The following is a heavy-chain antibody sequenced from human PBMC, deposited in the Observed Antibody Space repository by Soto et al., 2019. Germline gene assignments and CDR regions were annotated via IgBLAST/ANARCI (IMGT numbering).Heavy chain of an antibody. CDR1: GFTFSSYG. V-gene: IGHV3-30*18. CDR3: AKESPLGYFDY. Sequence: QVQLVESGGGVVQPGRSLRLSCAASGFTFSSYGMHWVRQAPGKGLEWVAVISYDGSNKYYADSVKGRFTIFRDNSKNTLYLQMNSVRAEDTAVYYCAKESPLGYFDYWGQGTLVTVSS. J-gene: IGHJ4*02. CDR2: ISYDGSNK.